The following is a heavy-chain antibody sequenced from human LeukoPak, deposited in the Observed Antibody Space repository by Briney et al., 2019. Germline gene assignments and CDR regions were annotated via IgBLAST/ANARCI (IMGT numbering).Heavy chain of an antibody. J-gene: IGHJ4*02. CDR3: ARVLVPAGGGVVDY. D-gene: IGHD3-16*01. CDR1: GYTLTDYY. CDR2: INSNSGGT. V-gene: IGHV1-2*02. Sequence: GASVKVSCKASGYTLTDYYMHWVRQAPGQGLEWMGWINSNSGGTNYALKFQGRVTMTRDTSISTAYMDLSSLRSDDTAVYYCARVLVPAGGGVVDYWGQGTLVTVSS.